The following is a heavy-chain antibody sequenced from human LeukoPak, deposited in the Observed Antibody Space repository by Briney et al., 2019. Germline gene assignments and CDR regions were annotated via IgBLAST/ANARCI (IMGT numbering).Heavy chain of an antibody. CDR3: ASGDHLYYFDY. J-gene: IGHJ4*02. CDR1: GFTVSSNY. D-gene: IGHD3-10*01. Sequence: GGSLRLSCAASGFTVSSNYMSWVRQAPGKGLEWVSVIYSGGSTYYADSVKGRFTISRDNSKNTLYLQMNSLRAEDTAVYYCASGDHLYYFDYWGQGTLVTVSP. CDR2: IYSGGST. V-gene: IGHV3-66*01.